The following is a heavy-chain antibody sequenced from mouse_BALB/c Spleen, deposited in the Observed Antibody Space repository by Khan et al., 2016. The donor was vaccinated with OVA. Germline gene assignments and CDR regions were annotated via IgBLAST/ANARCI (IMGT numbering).Heavy chain of an antibody. CDR3: AGTSYYGSYYFDY. Sequence: EVQLQESGPSLVKPSQTLSLTCSVTGDSITSGYWNWIRKFPGNKLEYMGYISPSGSTYNNPSPKSRISITRDTSKTQHYLQLDSMTAEDSATDYCAGTSYYGSYYFDYWRQGTTLTVSS. D-gene: IGHD2-10*01. CDR2: ISPSGST. CDR1: GDSITSGY. J-gene: IGHJ2*01. V-gene: IGHV3-8*02.